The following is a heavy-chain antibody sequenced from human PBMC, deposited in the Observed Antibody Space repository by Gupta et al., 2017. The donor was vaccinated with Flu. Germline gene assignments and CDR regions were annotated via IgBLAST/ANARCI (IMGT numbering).Heavy chain of an antibody. J-gene: IGHJ4*02. D-gene: IGHD1-1*01. Sequence: EVQLLESGGGLVQPGGSLRLSCAASGFTFSSYAMSWVRQAPGKGLEYVSVITNNGGSTYYADSVKGRFTISRDNSKNTLYLQMNSLRAEDTAIYYCAANWNLDYWGQGTLITVSS. CDR3: AANWNLDY. CDR2: ITNNGGST. CDR1: GFTFSSYA. V-gene: IGHV3-23*01.